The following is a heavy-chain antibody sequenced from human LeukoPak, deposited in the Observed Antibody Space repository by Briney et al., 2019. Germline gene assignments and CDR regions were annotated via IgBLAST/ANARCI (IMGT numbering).Heavy chain of an antibody. CDR1: GGTFSSYA. D-gene: IGHD3-10*01. Sequence: AASVKVSCKASGGTFSSYAISWVRQAPGQGLEWMGGIIPIFGTANYAQKFQGRVTINADESTSTAYMELRSLRSEDTAVYYCARGSGALTVVRGVIAPNHYYFYYMDVWGKGTPVTISS. CDR3: ARGSGALTVVRGVIAPNHYYFYYMDV. J-gene: IGHJ6*03. CDR2: IIPIFGTA. V-gene: IGHV1-69*13.